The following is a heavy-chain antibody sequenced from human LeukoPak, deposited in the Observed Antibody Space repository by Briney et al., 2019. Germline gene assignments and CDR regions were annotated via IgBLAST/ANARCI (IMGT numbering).Heavy chain of an antibody. CDR2: IYYSGST. J-gene: IGHJ6*02. Sequence: SETLSLICTVSGGSISSSSYYWGWIRQPPGKGLEWIGSIYYSGSTYYNPSLKSRVTISVDTSKNQFSLKLSSVTAADTAVYYCASGYSSSWNTYYCYGMDVWGQGTPVTVSS. D-gene: IGHD6-13*01. V-gene: IGHV4-39*01. CDR3: ASGYSSSWNTYYCYGMDV. CDR1: GGSISSSSYY.